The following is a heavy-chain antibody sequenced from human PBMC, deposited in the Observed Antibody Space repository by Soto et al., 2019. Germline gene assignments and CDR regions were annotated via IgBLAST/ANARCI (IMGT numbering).Heavy chain of an antibody. D-gene: IGHD1-7*01. Sequence: SETLSLTCTVSGGSISSGGYYWSWVRQHPGKGLEWIGYIYYSGSTYYNPSLKSRVTISVDTSKNQFSLKLSSVTAADTAVYYCARDCSNWNSSWFDPWGQGTLVTVSS. J-gene: IGHJ5*02. V-gene: IGHV4-31*03. CDR2: IYYSGST. CDR3: ARDCSNWNSSWFDP. CDR1: GGSISSGGYY.